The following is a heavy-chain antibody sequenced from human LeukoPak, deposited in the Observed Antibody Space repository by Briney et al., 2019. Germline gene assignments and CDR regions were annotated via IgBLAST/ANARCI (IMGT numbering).Heavy chain of an antibody. CDR2: ISGSGGST. CDR1: GLTFSSYA. Sequence: PGGSLRLSCAASGLTFSSYAMSWVRQAPGKGLEWVSAISGSGGSTYYADSVKGRFTISRDNSKNTLYLQMNSLRAEDTAVYYCAKSPTLWSGELFGDWGQGTLVTVSS. J-gene: IGHJ4*02. CDR3: AKSPTLWSGELFGD. V-gene: IGHV3-23*01. D-gene: IGHD3-10*01.